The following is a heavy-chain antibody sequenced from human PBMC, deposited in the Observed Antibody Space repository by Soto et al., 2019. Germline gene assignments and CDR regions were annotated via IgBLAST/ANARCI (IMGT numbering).Heavy chain of an antibody. D-gene: IGHD4-4*01. Sequence: QVQLVQSGAEVKKVGSSVKVSCKASGGTFSRYPIAWVRQAPGHGLEWMGQIIPIFGTIRHAQNFQGRITITADESTSTAYMELSSLRSDDTAVYYCARPRTVAATKGYDYWGQGTLVTVSS. CDR2: IIPIFGTI. J-gene: IGHJ4*02. CDR1: GGTFSRYP. CDR3: ARPRTVAATKGYDY. V-gene: IGHV1-69*01.